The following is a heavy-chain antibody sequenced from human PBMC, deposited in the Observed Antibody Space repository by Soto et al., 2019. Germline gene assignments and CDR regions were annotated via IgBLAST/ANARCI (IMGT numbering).Heavy chain of an antibody. D-gene: IGHD2-8*01. CDR3: ARCDSTDGSNGVCSFFYNHDMDV. V-gene: IGHV1-2*04. CDR2: INPKSGGT. CDR1: GYSFTDYH. J-gene: IGHJ6*02. Sequence: ASVKVSCKASGYSFTDYHIHWVRQAPGQGLEWLGRINPKSGGTSTAQKFQGWVTMTTDTSISTASMELPRLTSDDTAIYYCARCDSTDGSNGVCSFFYNHDMDVWGQGTTVTVSS.